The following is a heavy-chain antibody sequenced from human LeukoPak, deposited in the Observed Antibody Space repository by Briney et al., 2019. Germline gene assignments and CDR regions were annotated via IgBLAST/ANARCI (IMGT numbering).Heavy chain of an antibody. CDR3: ARVFRPSLTVFIIRGAFDI. CDR2: VSTGSNYI. CDR1: GFTFSSYS. J-gene: IGHJ3*02. Sequence: GGSLRLSCTASGFTFSSYSLNWVRQAPGKGLEWVSSVSTGSNYIYYADSVKGRFTSSRDNDQNSLYLQMNSLRVEDTAVYYCARVFRPSLTVFIIRGAFDIWGQGTMVTVST. D-gene: IGHD3-3*01. V-gene: IGHV3-21*01.